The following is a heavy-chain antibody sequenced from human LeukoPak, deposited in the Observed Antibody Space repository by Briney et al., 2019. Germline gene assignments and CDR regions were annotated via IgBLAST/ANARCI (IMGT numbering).Heavy chain of an antibody. Sequence: GGSLRLSCAASGFTFSSYWTTWVRQAPGRGLEWVAYIKQDGSEKYYVDSVKGRFTISRDNAKNSLYLQMNSLRVEDMALYYCARDFFTFYYDSSGDTFDIWGQGTMVTVSS. J-gene: IGHJ3*02. D-gene: IGHD3-22*01. CDR3: ARDFFTFYYDSSGDTFDI. CDR2: IKQDGSEK. CDR1: GFTFSSYW. V-gene: IGHV3-7*03.